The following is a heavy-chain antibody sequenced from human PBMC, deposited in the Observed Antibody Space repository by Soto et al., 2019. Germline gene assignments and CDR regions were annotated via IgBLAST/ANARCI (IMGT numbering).Heavy chain of an antibody. Sequence: ASVQVSCTASGYTFTTYGISWMRQAPGRGLEWMGWISTYNGNTNYAQKLQGRVPMTTDTSTSTAYMELRSLRSDDTAVYYCGRVSRLLWFGESGGGVDYWG. D-gene: IGHD3-10*01. CDR2: ISTYNGNT. J-gene: IGHJ4*01. CDR1: GYTFTTYG. V-gene: IGHV1-18*01. CDR3: GRVSRLLWFGESGGGVDY.